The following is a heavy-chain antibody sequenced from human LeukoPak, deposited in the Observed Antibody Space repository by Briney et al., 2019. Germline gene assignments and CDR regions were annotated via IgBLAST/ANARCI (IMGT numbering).Heavy chain of an antibody. CDR2: IIPILGIA. CDR3: ARGQFLEWLLYPNWFDP. D-gene: IGHD3-3*01. V-gene: IGHV1-69*04. Sequence: GSSVKVSCRASGGTFSSYAISWVRQAPGQGLEWMGRIIPILGIANYAQKFQGRVTITADKSTSTAYMELSSLRSEDTAVYYCARGQFLEWLLYPNWFDPWGQGTLVTVSS. J-gene: IGHJ5*02. CDR1: GGTFSSYA.